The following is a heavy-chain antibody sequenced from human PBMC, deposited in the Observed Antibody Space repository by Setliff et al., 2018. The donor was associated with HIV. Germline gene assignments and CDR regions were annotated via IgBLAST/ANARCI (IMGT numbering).Heavy chain of an antibody. CDR1: GDSISSSTFY. Sequence: SETLSLTCTVSGDSISSSTFYWGWIRQPPGKGLEWIGSIYYSGTTYYNPSLKSRVAISVDTSENQFSLKLTSVTAADTAMYFCARDATSEGYMDVWGKGTTVTVSS. J-gene: IGHJ6*03. CDR2: IYYSGTT. CDR3: ARDATSEGYMDV. V-gene: IGHV4-39*07.